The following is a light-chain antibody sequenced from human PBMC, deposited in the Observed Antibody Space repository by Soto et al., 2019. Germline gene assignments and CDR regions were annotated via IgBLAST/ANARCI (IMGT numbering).Light chain of an antibody. CDR2: KAS. J-gene: IGKJ1*01. CDR3: QQHHEYAAWT. CDR1: QSVSIW. V-gene: IGKV1-5*03. Sequence: DIQMTQSPSTLSASVGDRVTITCRASQSVSIWLAWYQQKPGKAPDHLIYKASSLQSGVPSRFSGSGSGTEFTLTIDSPQPEDFATYFCQQHHEYAAWTFGQGTKVESK.